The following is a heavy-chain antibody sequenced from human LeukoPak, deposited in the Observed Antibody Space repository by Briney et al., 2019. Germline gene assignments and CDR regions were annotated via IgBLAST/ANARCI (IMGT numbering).Heavy chain of an antibody. D-gene: IGHD6-19*01. CDR3: ASFGQQWLESY. J-gene: IGHJ4*02. Sequence: GGSLRLSCVASGFAPSKDWMHWVRQVPGEGLEWVSRISTDGRTTGYADSVKGRFTISRDNAKNTLFLEMNNLKVEDTAVYYCASFGQQWLESYWGLGILVTVSS. V-gene: IGHV3-74*01. CDR2: ISTDGRTT. CDR1: GFAPSKDW.